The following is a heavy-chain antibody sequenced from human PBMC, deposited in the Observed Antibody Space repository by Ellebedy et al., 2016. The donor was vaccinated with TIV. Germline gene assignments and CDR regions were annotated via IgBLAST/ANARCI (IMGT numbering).Heavy chain of an antibody. D-gene: IGHD2/OR15-2a*01. V-gene: IGHV3-7*03. CDR2: IKEDGSEK. CDR3: ARWGNHFFGH. CDR1: GFTFRTYW. J-gene: IGHJ4*02. Sequence: PAGSLRLSCAASGFTFRTYWMSWVRQAPGKGLEWVANIKEDGSEKHYVDSVEGRFTISRDNAKNSLYLQMNSLRDEDTAVYYCARWGNHFFGHWGQGNVVTVSS.